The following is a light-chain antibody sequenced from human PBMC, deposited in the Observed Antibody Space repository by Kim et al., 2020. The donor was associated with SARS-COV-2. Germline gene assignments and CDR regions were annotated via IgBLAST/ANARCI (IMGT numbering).Light chain of an antibody. CDR1: SSNIGAGYD. CDR3: QSYDSSLSGSV. CDR2: GNS. J-gene: IGLJ3*02. Sequence: QRVTTACTGRSSNIGAGYDVHWYQQLPGTAPKLLIYGNSNRPSGVPDRFSGSKSGTSASLAITGLQAEDEADYYCQSYDSSLSGSVFGGGTKLTVL. V-gene: IGLV1-40*01.